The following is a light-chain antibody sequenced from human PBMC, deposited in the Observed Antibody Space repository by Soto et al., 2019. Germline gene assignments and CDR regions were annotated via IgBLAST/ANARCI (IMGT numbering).Light chain of an antibody. Sequence: EIVLTQSPGTLSLSPGERATLSCRASHSVSSSYLAWYQQKPGQAPRLLIYGASSRATGIPDRFSGSGSGTDFTLTINRLEPEDFAVYYCQQYSSSPLTFGGGTKVEIK. CDR3: QQYSSSPLT. CDR1: HSVSSSY. CDR2: GAS. V-gene: IGKV3-20*01. J-gene: IGKJ4*01.